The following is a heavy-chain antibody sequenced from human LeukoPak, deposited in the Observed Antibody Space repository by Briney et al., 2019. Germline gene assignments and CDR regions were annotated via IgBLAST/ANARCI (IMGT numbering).Heavy chain of an antibody. CDR1: GGSFSGYY. CDR2: INHSGST. Sequence: SETLSLTCAVYGGSFSGYYWSWIRQPPGKGLEWIGEINHSGSTNYNPSLKSRVTISVDTSKNQFSLKLSSVTAADTAVYYCARVARGYGDYYYFDYWGQGTLVTVSS. V-gene: IGHV4-34*01. CDR3: ARVARGYGDYYYFDY. D-gene: IGHD4-17*01. J-gene: IGHJ4*02.